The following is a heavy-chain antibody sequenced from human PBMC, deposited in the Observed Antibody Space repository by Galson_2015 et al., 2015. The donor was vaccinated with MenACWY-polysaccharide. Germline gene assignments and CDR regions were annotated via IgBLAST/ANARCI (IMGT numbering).Heavy chain of an antibody. CDR3: ATEGLTGILKLDY. CDR2: ITSSGSTI. D-gene: IGHD7-27*01. J-gene: IGHJ4*02. V-gene: IGHV3-48*03. Sequence: SLRLSCAASGFTLSSYEMNWVRQAPGKGLEWVSYITSSGSTIYYADSVKGRFTISRDNGKNSLYLQMNSLRAEDTAVYYCATEGLTGILKLDYWGQGTLVTDSS. CDR1: GFTLSSYE.